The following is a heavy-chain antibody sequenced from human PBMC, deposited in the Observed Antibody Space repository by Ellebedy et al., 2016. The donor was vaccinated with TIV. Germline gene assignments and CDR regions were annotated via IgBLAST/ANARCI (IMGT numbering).Heavy chain of an antibody. CDR3: SGDRRVRNYYDSIPPEQPTDY. J-gene: IGHJ4*02. Sequence: GGSLRLSXAASGFTFSSYWMSWVRQAPGKGLEWVANIKQDGSEKYYVNSVKGRFTISRDNAKNSLYLQMNSLRAEDTAVYYCSGDRRVRNYYDSIPPEQPTDYWGQGTLVTVSS. CDR2: IKQDGSEK. D-gene: IGHD3-22*01. V-gene: IGHV3-7*01. CDR1: GFTFSSYW.